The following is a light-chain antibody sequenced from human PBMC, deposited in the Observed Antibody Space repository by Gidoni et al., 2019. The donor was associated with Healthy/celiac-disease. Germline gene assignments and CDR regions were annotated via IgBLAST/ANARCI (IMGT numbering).Light chain of an antibody. Sequence: DPQMTPSPSTLAASVGDRVTITCRASQSITSWLTWYQQKPGKAPKRLIYKASSLESGVPSRFSGSGSGTEFTLTISSLQPDDIATYYCQQYNNDPTFGQGTKVEIK. CDR2: KAS. CDR1: QSITSW. CDR3: QQYNNDPT. J-gene: IGKJ1*01. V-gene: IGKV1-5*03.